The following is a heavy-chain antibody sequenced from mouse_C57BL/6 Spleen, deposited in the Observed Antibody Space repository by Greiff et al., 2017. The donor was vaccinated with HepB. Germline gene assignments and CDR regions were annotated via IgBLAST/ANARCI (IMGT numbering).Heavy chain of an antibody. CDR1: GYTFTSYW. D-gene: IGHD4-1*02. V-gene: IGHV1-64*01. CDR2: IHPNSGST. J-gene: IGHJ1*03. CDR3: ARSAQRGRGYFDV. Sequence: QVQLQQPGAELVKPGASVKLSCKASGYTFTSYWMHWVKQRPGQGLEWIGMIHPNSGSTNYNEKFKSKATLTVDKSSSTAYMQLSSLTSEDSAVYYCARSAQRGRGYFDVWGTGTTVTVSS.